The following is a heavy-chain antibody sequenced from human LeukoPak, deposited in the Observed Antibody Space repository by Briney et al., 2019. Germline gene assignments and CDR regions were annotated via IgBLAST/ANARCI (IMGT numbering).Heavy chain of an antibody. V-gene: IGHV1-2*02. D-gene: IGHD3-22*01. Sequence: GASVKVSCKASGYTFTGYYMHWVRQAPGQGLEWMGWINPNSGGTNYAQKFQGRVTMTRDTSISTAYMELSRLRSDDTAVYYCARGLDTMIDAYYFDYWGQGTLVTVSS. CDR3: ARGLDTMIDAYYFDY. CDR2: INPNSGGT. J-gene: IGHJ4*02. CDR1: GYTFTGYY.